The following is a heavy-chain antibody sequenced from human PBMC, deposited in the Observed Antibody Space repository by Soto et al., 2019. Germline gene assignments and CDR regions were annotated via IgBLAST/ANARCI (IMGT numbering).Heavy chain of an antibody. J-gene: IGHJ6*02. V-gene: IGHV5-51*01. CDR2: IYPGDSDT. Sequence: PGESLKISCKGSGYSFTSYWIGWVRQMPGKGLEWMGIIYPGDSDTRYSPSFQGQVTISADKSISTAYLQWSSLKASDTAMYYCARHYSSSHYYYYYYGMDVWGQGTTGTVS. CDR1: GYSFTSYW. CDR3: ARHYSSSHYYYYYYGMDV. D-gene: IGHD6-6*01.